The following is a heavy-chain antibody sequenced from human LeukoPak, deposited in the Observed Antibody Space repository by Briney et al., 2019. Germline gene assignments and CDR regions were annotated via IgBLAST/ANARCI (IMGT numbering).Heavy chain of an antibody. J-gene: IGHJ2*01. CDR1: GYTFTSYY. CDR2: INPSGGGT. D-gene: IGHD6-19*01. Sequence: ASVKVSCKASGYTFTSYYMHWVRQAPGQGLEWMGIINPSGGGTSHAQKFQDRVTMTRDTSTSTVYMELSSLRSEDTAVYYCARGSSSGWSGYWYFDLWGRGTLITVSS. V-gene: IGHV1-46*01. CDR3: ARGSSSGWSGYWYFDL.